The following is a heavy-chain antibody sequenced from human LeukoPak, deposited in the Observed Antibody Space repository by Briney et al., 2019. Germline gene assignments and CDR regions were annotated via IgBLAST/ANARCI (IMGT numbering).Heavy chain of an antibody. CDR2: INHFGNT. J-gene: IGHJ4*02. D-gene: IGHD3-22*01. V-gene: IGHV4-34*08. CDR1: GGTFGGYY. Sequence: SETLSLTCAVYGGTFGGYYWTWVRQPPGERPEWIGEINHFGNTNYNSSLKSRVTISVDTPKHQFSLKLHSVTAADTAVYYCARAGNVLVVTQKKKKPFDLWGQGTLVSVSS. CDR3: ARAGNVLVVTQKKKKPFDL.